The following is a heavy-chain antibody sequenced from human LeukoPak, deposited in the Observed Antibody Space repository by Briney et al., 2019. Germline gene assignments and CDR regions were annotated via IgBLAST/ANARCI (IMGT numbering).Heavy chain of an antibody. CDR1: GFTFSSYA. CDR2: ISGSGGST. V-gene: IGHV3-23*01. J-gene: IGHJ4*02. Sequence: GGSLRLSCAASGFTFSSYAMSWVRQAPGKGLEWVSAISGSGGSTYYADSVKGRFTISRDNSKNTLYLQMNSLRAEDTAVYYCAKEMATIVTDGQNYFDYWGQGTLVTVSS. CDR3: AKEMATIVTDGQNYFDY. D-gene: IGHD5-24*01.